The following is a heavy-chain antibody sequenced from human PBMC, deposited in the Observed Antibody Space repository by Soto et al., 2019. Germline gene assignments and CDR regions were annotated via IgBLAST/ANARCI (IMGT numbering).Heavy chain of an antibody. D-gene: IGHD3-22*01. CDR1: GYTFISYY. Sequence: ASVKVSCKASGYTFISYYMHWVRQAPGQGLEWMGIINPSGGSTTYAQKFQGRVTMTRDTSTSTVYMELSSLRSEDTAVYYCARPKIPNDSSGYYFYYWGQGTLVTVSS. J-gene: IGHJ4*02. V-gene: IGHV1-46*01. CDR2: INPSGGST. CDR3: ARPKIPNDSSGYYFYY.